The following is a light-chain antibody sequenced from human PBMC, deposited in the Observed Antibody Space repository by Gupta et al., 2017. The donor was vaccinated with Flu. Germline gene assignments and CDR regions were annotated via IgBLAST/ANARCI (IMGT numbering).Light chain of an antibody. CDR1: QSFSTN. CDR3: QQYSNWPYT. CDR2: GAS. Sequence: EIVMTQSPATLSVSPGDRVTLSCRASQSFSTNLAWYQQKPGQAPRLLIYGASTRATGIPARFSGSGSGTEFTLTINSLQSEDFAVYYCQQYSNWPYTFGQGTNLEIK. V-gene: IGKV3-15*01. J-gene: IGKJ2*01.